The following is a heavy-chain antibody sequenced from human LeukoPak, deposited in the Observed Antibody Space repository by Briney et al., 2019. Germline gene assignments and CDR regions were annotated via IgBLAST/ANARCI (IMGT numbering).Heavy chain of an antibody. V-gene: IGHV4-38-2*01. D-gene: IGHD6-25*01. J-gene: IGHJ6*03. CDR3: ARGGRPRYYYMDV. CDR2: IYHSGST. CDR1: GYSISSGYY. Sequence: WETLSLTCAVSGYSISSGYYWGWIRQPPGKGLEWIGSIYHSGSTYYNPSLKSRVTISVDTSKNQFSLKLSSVTAADTAVYYCARGGRPRYYYMDVWGKGTTVTVSS.